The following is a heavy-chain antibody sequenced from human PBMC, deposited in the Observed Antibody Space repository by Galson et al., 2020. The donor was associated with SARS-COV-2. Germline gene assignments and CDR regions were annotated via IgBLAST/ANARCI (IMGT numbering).Heavy chain of an antibody. Sequence: GESLKISCAASGFTFRTYWMHWVRQVSGKGLECVSRINSDGSSEIYADSVTGRLTISRDNAMNMLYLHMNSLRVDDTAVYYCAREGEDTWYDYVMDVWGQGSTVTVSS. CDR2: INSDGSSE. D-gene: IGHD3-16*01. CDR1: GFTFRTYW. CDR3: AREGEDTWYDYVMDV. J-gene: IGHJ6*02. V-gene: IGHV3-74*01.